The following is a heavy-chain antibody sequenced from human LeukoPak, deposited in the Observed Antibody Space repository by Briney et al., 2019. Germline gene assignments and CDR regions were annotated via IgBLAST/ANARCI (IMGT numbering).Heavy chain of an antibody. D-gene: IGHD3-22*01. J-gene: IGHJ4*02. CDR2: INAYSGNT. Sequence: GASVKVSCRASGYTFTNYDISWVRQAPGQGLEWMGWINAYSGNTYYAQNLQGRVTMTTDTSTSTAYMELRSLRSDDTAVYYCARGQGGDSSGPGDYWGQGTLVTVSS. V-gene: IGHV1-18*01. CDR1: GYTFTNYD. CDR3: ARGQGGDSSGPGDY.